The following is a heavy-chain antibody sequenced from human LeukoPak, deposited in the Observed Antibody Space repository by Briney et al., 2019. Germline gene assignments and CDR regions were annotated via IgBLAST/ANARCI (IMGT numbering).Heavy chain of an antibody. CDR3: VSPRGFSYGYFDY. V-gene: IGHV4-39*01. CDR2: IYYSKNT. J-gene: IGHJ4*02. Sequence: PSETLSLTCTVSGGSISSSGAYCGWIRQPPGKGLEWIGSIYYSKNTYYNPSLKSRVTISADTSKNQFSLTLGSVSATDTAVYYCVSPRGFSYGYFDYWGQGTLVTVSS. D-gene: IGHD5-18*01. CDR1: GGSISSSGAY.